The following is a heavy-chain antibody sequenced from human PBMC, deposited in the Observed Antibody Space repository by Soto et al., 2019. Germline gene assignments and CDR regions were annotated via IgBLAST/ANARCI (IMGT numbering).Heavy chain of an antibody. V-gene: IGHV4-4*08. CDR3: AKGGGSYTTGWYNDY. CDR2: IWTSGST. CDR1: GVSLSNSY. D-gene: IGHD6-19*01. Sequence: QVQLQESGPGLVKPSETMSLTCTVSGVSLSNSYCSWARQPPGKGLEWIGHIWTSGSTNYNPSLRSRVTLSVDTSKNQVPLQLSSVTATDPAVYYCAKGGGSYTTGWYNDYWGQGTLVTVSS. J-gene: IGHJ4*02.